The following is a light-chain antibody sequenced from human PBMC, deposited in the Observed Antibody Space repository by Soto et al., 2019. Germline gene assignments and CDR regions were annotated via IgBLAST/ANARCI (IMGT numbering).Light chain of an antibody. V-gene: IGLV2-14*01. CDR3: SSYTSRNTLV. CDR2: EVT. Sequence: QSVLTQPASVSGSPGQSITISCSGTSEDVGGYNYVSWYQHHPGKAPKLMIYEVTNRPSGLSNRFSGSKSGSTASLTISGLQDDEEPAHYCSSYTSRNTLVFGTGTKVTVL. J-gene: IGLJ1*01. CDR1: SEDVGGYNY.